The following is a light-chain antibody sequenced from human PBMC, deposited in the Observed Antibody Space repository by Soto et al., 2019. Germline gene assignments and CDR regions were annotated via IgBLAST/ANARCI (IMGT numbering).Light chain of an antibody. CDR3: QQYNRYWT. CDR1: QSITSW. CDR2: DAS. Sequence: DIQMTQSPSTLSASVGDRVTITCRASQSITSWLAWYQQKPGKAPKLLIYDASSLENGVPSRFSGSGSGTVFTRTISSLQPDDYATYYCQQYNRYWTFGQGTKVEVK. J-gene: IGKJ1*01. V-gene: IGKV1-5*01.